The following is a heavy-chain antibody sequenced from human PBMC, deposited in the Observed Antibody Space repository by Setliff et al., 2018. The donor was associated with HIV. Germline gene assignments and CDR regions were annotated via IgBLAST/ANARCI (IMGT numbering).Heavy chain of an antibody. J-gene: IGHJ6*02. Sequence: SVKVSCKASGGTLRSYGMTWVRQAPGQGLEWMGTVIPVRDTADYAPKFQGRVTITADKSTSTAYMELSSLRSEDTAVYYCARGQKMYLMITMLGGYYYYHMDVWGQGTTVTVSS. CDR2: VIPVRDTA. V-gene: IGHV1-69*04. D-gene: IGHD3-10*02. CDR3: ARGQKMYLMITMLGGYYYYHMDV. CDR1: GGTLRSYG.